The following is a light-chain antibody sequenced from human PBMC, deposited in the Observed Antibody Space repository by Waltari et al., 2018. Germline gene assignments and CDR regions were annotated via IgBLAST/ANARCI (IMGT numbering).Light chain of an antibody. J-gene: IGLJ2*01. CDR3: GAYASAVV. V-gene: IGLV2-23*01. CDR2: DDI. CDR1: SSNVGPYNL. Sequence: QSALTQPAPVSGSPGQSITISCTRISSNVGPYNLVSWDQQYPGRPPNLLLYDDINRPSWVPSPFNRPPGVLSCCSSATSDNPASLTVSGLQAEDEAHYNGGAYASAVVFGGGTKLPVL.